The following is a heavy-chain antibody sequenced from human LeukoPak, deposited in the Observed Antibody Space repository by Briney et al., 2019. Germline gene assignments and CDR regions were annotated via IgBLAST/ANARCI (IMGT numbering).Heavy chain of an antibody. CDR3: ARGDLVGLVYYYYYGMDV. Sequence: GGSLRLSCAASGFTFSSYWMHWVRQAPGKGLVWVSRINSDGSSTSYADSVKGRFTIFRDNAKNTLYLQMNSLRAEDTAVYYCARGDLVGLVYYYYYGMDVWGQGTTVTVSS. CDR2: INSDGSST. J-gene: IGHJ6*02. V-gene: IGHV3-74*01. CDR1: GFTFSSYW. D-gene: IGHD2-8*02.